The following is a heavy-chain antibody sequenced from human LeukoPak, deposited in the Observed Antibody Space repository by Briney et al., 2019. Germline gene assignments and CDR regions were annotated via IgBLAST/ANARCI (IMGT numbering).Heavy chain of an antibody. J-gene: IGHJ6*02. D-gene: IGHD3-22*01. CDR2: INHSGST. V-gene: IGHV4-34*01. CDR3: AGAETYYYDSSGYYTSAGMDV. Sequence: SETLYLTCAVYGGSLSGYCWSWIRQPPGKGLEWIGEINHSGSTNYNPSLKSRVTISVDTSKNQFSLKLSSVTAADTAVYYCAGAETYYYDSSGYYTSAGMDVWGQGTTVTVSS. CDR1: GGSLSGYC.